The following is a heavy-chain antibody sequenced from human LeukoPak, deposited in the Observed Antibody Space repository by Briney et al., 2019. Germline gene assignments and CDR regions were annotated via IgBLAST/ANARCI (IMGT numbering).Heavy chain of an antibody. D-gene: IGHD2-2*01. CDR2: INPNSGGT. CDR3: ARDYDVVVPAAGYYYYMDV. Sequence: ASVKVSCKASGYTFTGYYMHWVRQAPGQGLGWVGWINPNSGGTNYAQKFQGRVTMTRDTSISTAYMELSRLRSDDTAVYYCARDYDVVVPAAGYYYYMDVWGKGTTVTVSS. J-gene: IGHJ6*03. V-gene: IGHV1-2*02. CDR1: GYTFTGYY.